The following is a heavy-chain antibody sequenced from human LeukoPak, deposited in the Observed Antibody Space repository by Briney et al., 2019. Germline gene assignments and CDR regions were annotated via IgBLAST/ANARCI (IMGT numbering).Heavy chain of an antibody. J-gene: IGHJ5*02. CDR3: ARDLGEYYDFWSGYYIDRWFDP. Sequence: SETLSLTCTVSGGSISSYYWSWIRQPAGKGLEWIGRIYTSGGTNYNPSLKSRVTMSVDTSKNQFSLKLSSVTAADTAVYYCARDLGEYYDFWSGYYIDRWFDPWDQGTLVTVSS. CDR2: IYTSGGT. V-gene: IGHV4-4*07. CDR1: GGSISSYY. D-gene: IGHD3-3*01.